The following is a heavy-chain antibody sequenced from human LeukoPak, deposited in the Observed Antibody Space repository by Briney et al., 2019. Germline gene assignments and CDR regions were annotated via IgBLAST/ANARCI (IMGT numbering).Heavy chain of an antibody. Sequence: ASVKVSCKASGGTFSSYAISWVRQAPGQGLEWMGGIIPIFGTANYAQKFQGRVTITADKSTSTAYMELSSLRSEDTAVYYCARSRGTEVTSFDYWGQGTLVTVSS. CDR1: GGTFSSYA. V-gene: IGHV1-69*06. CDR3: ARSRGTEVTSFDY. CDR2: IIPIFGTA. J-gene: IGHJ4*02. D-gene: IGHD2-21*02.